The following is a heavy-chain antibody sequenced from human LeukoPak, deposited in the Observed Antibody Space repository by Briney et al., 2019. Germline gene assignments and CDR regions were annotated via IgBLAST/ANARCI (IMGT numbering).Heavy chain of an antibody. Sequence: PGGSLRLSCVASGFTFITYAMSWVRQAPGKGLEWVAFIRYDGSNKYYADSVKGRFTISRDNSKNTLYLQMNSLRAEDTAVYYCAKDRASVAGYYYYMDVWGKGTTVTVSS. CDR2: IRYDGSNK. J-gene: IGHJ6*03. D-gene: IGHD5/OR15-5a*01. CDR3: AKDRASVAGYYYYMDV. V-gene: IGHV3-30*02. CDR1: GFTFITYA.